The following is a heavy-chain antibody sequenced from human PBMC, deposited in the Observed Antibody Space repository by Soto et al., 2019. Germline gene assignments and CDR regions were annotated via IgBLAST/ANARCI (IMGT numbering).Heavy chain of an antibody. CDR3: ARAVLYYYDSSGHFDY. J-gene: IGHJ4*02. Sequence: SETLSLTCTVSGGSISSYYWSWIRQPPGKGLEWIGYIYYSGSTNYNPSLKSRVTISVDTSKNQFSLKLSSVTAADTAVYYCARAVLYYYDSSGHFDYWGQGTLVTVSS. V-gene: IGHV4-59*12. CDR1: GGSISSYY. D-gene: IGHD3-22*01. CDR2: IYYSGST.